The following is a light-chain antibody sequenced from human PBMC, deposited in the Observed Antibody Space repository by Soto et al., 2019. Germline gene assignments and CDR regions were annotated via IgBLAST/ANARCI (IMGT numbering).Light chain of an antibody. V-gene: IGKV1-9*01. CDR2: AAS. CDR1: QDINSY. CDR3: QQLAIYPRT. Sequence: DIQLTQSPSFLSASVGDRVTITCRASQDINSYLAWYQQKPGKAPNLLIYAASTVQSAVPSRFSGGGSGTEFTLTISSLHPEDCATYYCQQLAIYPRTFCQGTRV. J-gene: IGKJ1*01.